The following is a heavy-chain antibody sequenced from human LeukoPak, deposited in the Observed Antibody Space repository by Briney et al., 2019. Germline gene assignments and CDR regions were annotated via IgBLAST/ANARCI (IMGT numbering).Heavy chain of an antibody. D-gene: IGHD2-2*01. CDR2: ISSSSIYI. V-gene: IGHV3-21*01. Sequence: GGSLRLSCAASGFTFSTYGMNWVRQAPGKGLEWVSSISSSSIYIYYADSVKGRFTISRDNAKNSLYLQLNSLRAEDTAVYYCARVGCSSTNCYDFDYWGQGTLVTVSS. J-gene: IGHJ4*02. CDR1: GFTFSTYG. CDR3: ARVGCSSTNCYDFDY.